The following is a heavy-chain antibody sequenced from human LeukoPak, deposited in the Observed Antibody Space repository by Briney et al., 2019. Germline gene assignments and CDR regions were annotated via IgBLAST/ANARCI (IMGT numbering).Heavy chain of an antibody. CDR3: ARAMTGYYAFDI. D-gene: IGHD3-9*01. V-gene: IGHV4-59*01. CDR2: IYYSGNT. CDR1: GGSIGTYY. J-gene: IGHJ3*02. Sequence: PSETLSLTCTVSGGSIGTYYWSWIRQPPGKGLEWIGYIYYSGNTNYNPSLKSRVTMSVDTSKNQFSLTLSSVTAADTAVYYCARAMTGYYAFDIWGQGTMVTVSS.